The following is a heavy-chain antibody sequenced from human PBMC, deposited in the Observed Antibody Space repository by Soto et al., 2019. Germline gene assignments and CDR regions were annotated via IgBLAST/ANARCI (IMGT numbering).Heavy chain of an antibody. CDR3: ARQGYCSCGICQNWNNWFDP. CDR2: IIPIFGTA. Sequence: GGIIPIFGTANYEQKFQGRVXITADESTSTAYMELSSLRSGDTAVYYCARQGYCSCGICQNWNNWFDPWGQGTMVTVSS. D-gene: IGHD2-15*01. V-gene: IGHV1-69*01. J-gene: IGHJ5*02.